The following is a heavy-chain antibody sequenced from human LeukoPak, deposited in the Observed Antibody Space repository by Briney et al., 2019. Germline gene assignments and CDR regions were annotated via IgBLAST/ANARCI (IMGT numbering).Heavy chain of an antibody. CDR2: ISSSGSTI. Sequence: GGSLRLSCAASGFTFSSYEMNWVRQAPGKGLEWVSYISSSGSTIYYADSVKGRFTISRDNAKNSLYLQMNSLRAEDTAVYYCARAVASVAGLAYWGQGTLVTVSS. D-gene: IGHD6-19*01. CDR3: ARAVASVAGLAY. CDR1: GFTFSSYE. J-gene: IGHJ4*02. V-gene: IGHV3-48*03.